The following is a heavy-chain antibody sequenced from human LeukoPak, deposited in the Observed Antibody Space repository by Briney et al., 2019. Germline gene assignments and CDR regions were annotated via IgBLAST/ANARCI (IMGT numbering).Heavy chain of an antibody. D-gene: IGHD2-21*02. CDR3: ARPAYCGGDCYSEFDS. CDR2: VNPSGGST. Sequence: ASVKVSCKASGYTFTSYDMHWVRQAPGQGLGWMGIVNPSGGSTSYAQKFQGRVTMTRDMSTSTVYTELSSLRSEDTAVYYCARPAYCGGDCYSEFDSRGQGNLVTVSS. CDR1: GYTFTSYD. J-gene: IGHJ4*02. V-gene: IGHV1-46*01.